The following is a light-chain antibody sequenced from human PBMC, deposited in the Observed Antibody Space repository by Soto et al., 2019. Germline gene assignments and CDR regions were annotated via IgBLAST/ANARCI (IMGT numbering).Light chain of an antibody. Sequence: DIQMTQSPSSLSASVGDRVTITCQASQDIHTYLHWYQQKPGRAPKRLIYDASTLDRGVPSRFSGRGSGTDFSFTISPLQPEDFGTYFCQQYEKLPFTFGPGTKVDV. CDR1: QDIHTY. CDR2: DAS. J-gene: IGKJ3*01. CDR3: QQYEKLPFT. V-gene: IGKV1-33*01.